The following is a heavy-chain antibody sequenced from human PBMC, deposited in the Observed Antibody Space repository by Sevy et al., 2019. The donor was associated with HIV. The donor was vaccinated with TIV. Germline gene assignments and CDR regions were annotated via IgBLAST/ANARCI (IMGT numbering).Heavy chain of an antibody. CDR3: ARAKAGEGWFGESAMDV. D-gene: IGHD3-10*01. Sequence: ASVKVSCKASGYTFTGYYMHWVRQAPGQGLEWMGWINPNSGGTNYAQKFQGWVTMTRDTSISTAYMEQSRLRSDDTAVYYCARAKAGEGWFGESAMDVWGKGTTVTVSS. CDR1: GYTFTGYY. V-gene: IGHV1-2*04. J-gene: IGHJ6*03. CDR2: INPNSGGT.